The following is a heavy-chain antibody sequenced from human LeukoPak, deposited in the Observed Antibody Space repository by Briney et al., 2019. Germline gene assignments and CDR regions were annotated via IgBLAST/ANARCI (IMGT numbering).Heavy chain of an antibody. J-gene: IGHJ4*02. Sequence: PSETLSLTCTVSGGSISSSSYYWGWIRQPPGKGLEWIGSIYYSGSTYYNPSLKSRVTISVDTSKNQFSLKLSSVTAADTAVYYCARGRIFGVVIGFTQGPKNKNNFDYWGQGTLVTVSS. CDR1: GGSISSSSYY. V-gene: IGHV4-39*01. CDR3: ARGRIFGVVIGFTQGPKNKNNFDY. D-gene: IGHD3-3*01. CDR2: IYYSGST.